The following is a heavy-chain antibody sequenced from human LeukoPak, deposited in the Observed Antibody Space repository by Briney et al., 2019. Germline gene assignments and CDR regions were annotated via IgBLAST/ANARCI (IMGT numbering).Heavy chain of an antibody. CDR2: INPNSGGT. Sequence: ASVKVSCKASGYTFSGYYMHWVRQAPGQGLEWMGWINPNSGGTNYAPKFQGRVTMTRDTSISTAYMELSRLRSDDTAVYYCARIFCSSSSCYFFDYWGQGTLVTVS. D-gene: IGHD2-2*01. CDR3: ARIFCSSSSCYFFDY. J-gene: IGHJ4*02. V-gene: IGHV1-2*02. CDR1: GYTFSGYY.